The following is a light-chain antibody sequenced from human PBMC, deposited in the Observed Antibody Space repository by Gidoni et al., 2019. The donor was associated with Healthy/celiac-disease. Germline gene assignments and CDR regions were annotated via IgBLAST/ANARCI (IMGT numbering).Light chain of an antibody. CDR1: QSVLYSSNNKNY. CDR3: QQYYSTPGLT. J-gene: IGKJ4*01. V-gene: IGKV4-1*01. CDR2: WAS. Sequence: DIVMTQSPDSLAVSLGDRATINCKSSQSVLYSSNNKNYLAWYQQKPGQPPKLIIYWASTRESGVPDRFSGSGSGTDLTLTISSLQAEDVAVYYCQQYYSTPGLTFGGGTKVEIK.